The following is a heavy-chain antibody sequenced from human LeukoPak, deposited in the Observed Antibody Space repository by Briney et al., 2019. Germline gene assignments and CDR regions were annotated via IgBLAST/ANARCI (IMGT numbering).Heavy chain of an antibody. CDR2: INHSGST. Sequence: SETLSLTCAVYGGSFSGYYWSWIRQPPGKGLEWIGEINHSGSTNYNPSLKSRVTISVDTSKNQFSLKLSSVTAADTAVYYCARRRGWLRPAYYFDYWGQGTLVTVSS. CDR3: ARRRGWLRPAYYFDY. CDR1: GGSFSGYY. V-gene: IGHV4-34*01. D-gene: IGHD5-12*01. J-gene: IGHJ4*02.